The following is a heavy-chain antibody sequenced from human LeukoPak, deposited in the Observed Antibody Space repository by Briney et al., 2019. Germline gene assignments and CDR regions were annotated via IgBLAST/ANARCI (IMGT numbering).Heavy chain of an antibody. CDR1: GYTFTSYY. D-gene: IGHD5-18*01. J-gene: IGHJ4*02. CDR3: ARGTYSYGYSSLPEIDY. CDR2: INPSSGST. V-gene: IGHV1-46*01. Sequence: ASVKVSCEASGYTFTSYYMHWVRQAPGQGLEWMGIINPSSGSTSYAQKFQGRVTMTRDTSTSTVYLELSRLRSEDTAVYYCARGTYSYGYSSLPEIDYWGQGTLVTVSS.